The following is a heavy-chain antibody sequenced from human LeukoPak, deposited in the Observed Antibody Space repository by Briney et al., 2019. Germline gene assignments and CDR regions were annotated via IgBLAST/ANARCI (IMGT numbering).Heavy chain of an antibody. D-gene: IGHD2-2*01. V-gene: IGHV3-9*01. CDR2: ISWNSGSI. CDR3: AKSPYCSSTSCYRDYYYYGMDV. J-gene: IGHJ6*02. CDR1: GLTFDDYA. Sequence: GGSLRLSCAASGLTFDDYAMHWVRQAPGKGLEWVSGISWNSGSIGYADSVKGRFTISRDNAKNSLYLQMNSLRAEDTALYYCAKSPYCSSTSCYRDYYYYGMDVWGQGTTVTVSS.